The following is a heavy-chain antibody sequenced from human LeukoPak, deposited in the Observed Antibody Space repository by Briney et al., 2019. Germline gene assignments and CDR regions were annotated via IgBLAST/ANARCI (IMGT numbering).Heavy chain of an antibody. CDR3: TRVGIAAAGPGVSLSNFDY. V-gene: IGHV3-30-3*01. CDR1: GFTFSSYA. CDR2: ISYDGSNK. J-gene: IGHJ4*02. Sequence: GGSLRLSCAASGFTFSSYAMHWVRQAPGKGLEWVAVISYDGSNKYYADSVKGRFTISRDNSKNTLYLQMNSLKTEDTAVYYYTRVGIAAAGPGVSLSNFDYWGQGTLVTVSS. D-gene: IGHD6-13*01.